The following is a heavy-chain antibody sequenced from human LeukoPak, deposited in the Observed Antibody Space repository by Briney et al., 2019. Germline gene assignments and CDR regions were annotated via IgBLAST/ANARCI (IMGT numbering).Heavy chain of an antibody. J-gene: IGHJ3*02. D-gene: IGHD3/OR15-3a*01. CDR3: ARGWTDI. CDR2: ISSGGGST. V-gene: IGHV3-23*01. CDR1: GFIINTYG. Sequence: GGSLRLSCATSGFIINTYGMNWVRRAPGKGLEWVSGISSGGGSTYYADSVKGRFTISRDNSKSTLYLQMNSLRADDTTVYYCARGWTDIWGQGTMVTVSS.